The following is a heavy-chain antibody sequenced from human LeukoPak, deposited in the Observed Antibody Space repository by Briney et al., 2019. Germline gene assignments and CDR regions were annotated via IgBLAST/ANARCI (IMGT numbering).Heavy chain of an antibody. J-gene: IGHJ6*02. CDR1: GFTVSSNY. CDR3: ARPRDINRDYYYGMDV. V-gene: IGHV3-66*02. Sequence: GGSLRLSCAASGFTVSSNYMSWVRQAPGKGLEWVSVIYSGGSTYYADSVKGRFTISRDNSKNTLYLQMSSLRAEDTAVYYCARPRDINRDYYYGMDVWGQGTTVTVSS. CDR2: IYSGGST. D-gene: IGHD1-14*01.